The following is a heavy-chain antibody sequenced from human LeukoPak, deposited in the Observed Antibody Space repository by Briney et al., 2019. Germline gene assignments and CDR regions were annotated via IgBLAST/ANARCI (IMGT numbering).Heavy chain of an antibody. D-gene: IGHD5-12*01. V-gene: IGHV3-15*01. CDR3: STERGYRGYGRLYYYFDY. CDR2: IKSKTDDGTT. Sequence: KPGGSLRLSCAASGFTFSSYSMSWVRQAPGKGLEWVGHIKSKTDDGTTDYTAPVKGRFTISRDDSKNTLYLQMNSLKTEDTAVYYCSTERGYRGYGRLYYYFDYWGQGTLVTVSS. J-gene: IGHJ4*02. CDR1: GFTFSSYS.